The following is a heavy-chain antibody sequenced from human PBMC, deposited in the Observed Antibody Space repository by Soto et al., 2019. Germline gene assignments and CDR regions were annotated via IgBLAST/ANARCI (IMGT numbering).Heavy chain of an antibody. J-gene: IGHJ4*02. D-gene: IGHD2-15*01. CDR1: GFTFSTYG. V-gene: IGHV3-30*18. CDR3: AKRVLETGGTYFVH. CDR2: ISYDLNKS. Sequence: GGSLRLSCAASGFTFSTYGMHWVRQAPVNGLEFVSFISYDLNKSYYAGSVKGRFSISRYNSKNTLYLQMNNLRPDDTALYFFAKRVLETGGTYFVHWGQGTVVTVSS.